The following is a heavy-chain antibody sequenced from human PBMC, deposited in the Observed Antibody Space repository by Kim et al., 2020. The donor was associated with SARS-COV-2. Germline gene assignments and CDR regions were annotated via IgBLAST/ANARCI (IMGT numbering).Heavy chain of an antibody. D-gene: IGHD3-3*01. J-gene: IGHJ5*02. V-gene: IGHV5-51*01. CDR3: ARVEWRARDNWFDP. Sequence: PSFQGQVTISADKSISTAYLQGSSLKASDTAMYYCARVEWRARDNWFDPWGQGTLVTVSS.